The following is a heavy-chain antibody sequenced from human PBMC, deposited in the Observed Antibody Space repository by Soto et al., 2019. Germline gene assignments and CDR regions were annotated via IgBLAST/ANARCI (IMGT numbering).Heavy chain of an antibody. Sequence: GGSLRLSCAASGFTFSNAWINWVRQAPGKGLEWVGRVKSKNDGGTTDFAAPVKGRFAISRDDSKNMVYLEMNSLQTEDTAIYYCTTDSYITSIVVRFDYWGHGTLVTVSS. J-gene: IGHJ4*01. D-gene: IGHD3-22*01. CDR1: GFTFSNAW. CDR2: VKSKNDGGTT. CDR3: TTDSYITSIVVRFDY. V-gene: IGHV3-15*07.